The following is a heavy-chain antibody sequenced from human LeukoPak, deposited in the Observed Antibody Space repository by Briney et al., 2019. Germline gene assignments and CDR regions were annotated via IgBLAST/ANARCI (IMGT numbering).Heavy chain of an antibody. CDR3: AREEGSGGPGISNYYYYMDV. D-gene: IGHD2-15*01. Sequence: SVKVSCKASGGTFSSYAISWVRQAPGQGLEWMGGIIPIFGTANYAQKFQGRVTITADESTSTAYMELSSLRSEDTAVYYCAREEGSGGPGISNYYYYMDVWGKGTTVTVSS. CDR1: GGTFSSYA. CDR2: IIPIFGTA. V-gene: IGHV1-69*13. J-gene: IGHJ6*03.